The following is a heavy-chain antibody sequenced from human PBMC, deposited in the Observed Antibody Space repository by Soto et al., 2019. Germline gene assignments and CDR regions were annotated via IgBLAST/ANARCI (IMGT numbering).Heavy chain of an antibody. CDR3: ASLYDFWSGYPPVYYYMDV. V-gene: IGHV4-39*01. CDR1: GGSISSSSYY. D-gene: IGHD3-3*01. Sequence: PSETLSLPCTVSGGSISSSSYYWGWIRQPPGKGLEWIGSIYYSGSTYYNPSLKSRVTISVDTSKNQFSLKLSSVTAADTAVYYCASLYDFWSGYPPVYYYMDVWGKGTTVTVSS. J-gene: IGHJ6*03. CDR2: IYYSGST.